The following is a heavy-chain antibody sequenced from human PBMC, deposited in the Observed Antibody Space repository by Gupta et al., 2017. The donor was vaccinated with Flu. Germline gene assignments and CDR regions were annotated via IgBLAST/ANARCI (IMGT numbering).Heavy chain of an antibody. D-gene: IGHD6-6*01. Sequence: QSPGKGLQWISSISNTATFIYYADSVRGRFTISRDNAKNSLYLHMTGLRADDTATYYCARSSTAARAQDAFDLWGQGTMVAVST. CDR2: ISNTATFI. V-gene: IGHV3-21*01. J-gene: IGHJ3*01. CDR3: ARSSTAARAQDAFDL.